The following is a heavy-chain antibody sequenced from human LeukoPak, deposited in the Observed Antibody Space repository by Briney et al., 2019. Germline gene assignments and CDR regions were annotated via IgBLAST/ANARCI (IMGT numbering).Heavy chain of an antibody. CDR3: ARGGNSGYYYYGMDV. V-gene: IGHV3-33*01. D-gene: IGHD4-23*01. J-gene: IGHJ6*02. Sequence: GGSLRLSCAASGFTFSSYGMHWVRQAPGKGLEWVAVIWYDGSNKYYADSVKGRFTISRDNSKNTLYLQMDSLRAEDTAVYYCARGGNSGYYYYGMDVWGQGTTVTVSS. CDR1: GFTFSSYG. CDR2: IWYDGSNK.